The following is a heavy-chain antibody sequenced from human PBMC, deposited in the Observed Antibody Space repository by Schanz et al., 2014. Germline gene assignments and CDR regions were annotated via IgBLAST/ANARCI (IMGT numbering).Heavy chain of an antibody. CDR3: GRDKGGLIPFDY. Sequence: EVQLVESGGGLVQPGGSLRLSCAASRFTFSDYWMSWVRQAPGKGLEWVANMNQDGSVKNYVDSVKGRSTISRDNAKNSLYLQMNSLRAEDTAVYYCGRDKGGLIPFDYWGQGTLVAVSS. CDR1: RFTFSDYW. V-gene: IGHV3-7*01. D-gene: IGHD2-15*01. J-gene: IGHJ4*02. CDR2: MNQDGSVK.